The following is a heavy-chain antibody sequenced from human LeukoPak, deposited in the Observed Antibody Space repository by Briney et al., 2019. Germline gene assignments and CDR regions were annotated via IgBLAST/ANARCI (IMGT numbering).Heavy chain of an antibody. V-gene: IGHV1-58*01. CDR1: GFTFTSSA. Sequence: ASVKVSCKASGFTFTSSAVQWVRQARGQRLEWIGWIVVGSSNTNYAQKFQERVTITRDMSTSTAYMELSSLRSEDTAVYYCAANIVATIDYYFDYWGQGTLVTVSS. D-gene: IGHD5-12*01. CDR2: IVVGSSNT. CDR3: AANIVATIDYYFDY. J-gene: IGHJ4*02.